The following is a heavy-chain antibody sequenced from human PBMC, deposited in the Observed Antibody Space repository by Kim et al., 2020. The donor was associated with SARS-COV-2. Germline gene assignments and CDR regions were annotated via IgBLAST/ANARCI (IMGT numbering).Heavy chain of an antibody. CDR3: ARYYDSSGYYYGGFHAFDI. CDR2: IYYSGST. Sequence: SETLSLTCTVSGDSISSSSYYWGWIRQPPGKGLEWIGSIYYSGSTYYNPSLKSRVTISVDTSKNQFSLKLSSVTAADTAVYYCARYYDSSGYYYGGFHAFDIWGQGTMVTVSS. CDR1: GDSISSSSYY. V-gene: IGHV4-39*01. J-gene: IGHJ3*02. D-gene: IGHD3-22*01.